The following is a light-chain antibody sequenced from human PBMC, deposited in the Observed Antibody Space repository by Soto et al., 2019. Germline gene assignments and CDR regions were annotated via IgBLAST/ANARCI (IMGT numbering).Light chain of an antibody. CDR1: SSNIGNNY. CDR2: GNN. J-gene: IGLJ2*01. CDR3: AAWDARLSVV. Sequence: QSVLPQPPSAYGTPGQRVTISCSRSSSNIGNNYVDWYQQVPGTAPKLLIYGNNQRPSGVPDRFSGSKSGTSASLAISGLRSEDEADYYCAAWDARLSVVFGGGTKVTVL. V-gene: IGLV1-47*01.